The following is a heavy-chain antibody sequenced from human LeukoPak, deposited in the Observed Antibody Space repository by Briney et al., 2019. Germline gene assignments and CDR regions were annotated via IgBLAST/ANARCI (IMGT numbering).Heavy chain of an antibody. J-gene: IGHJ5*02. CDR1: GFTFSSYA. D-gene: IGHD2-2*02. CDR2: ISGSGGST. V-gene: IGHV3-23*01. CDR3: AKGGEDVVVPAAISFWFDP. Sequence: PGGSLRLSCAASGFTFSSYAMSWVRQAPGKGLEWGSAISGSGGSTYYADSVKGRFPISRDNSKNTLYLQMSSLRAEDTAVYYCAKGGEDVVVPAAISFWFDPWGQGTLVTVSS.